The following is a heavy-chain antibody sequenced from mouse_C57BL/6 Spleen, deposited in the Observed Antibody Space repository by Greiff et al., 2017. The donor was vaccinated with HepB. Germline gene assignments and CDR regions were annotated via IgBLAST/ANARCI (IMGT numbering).Heavy chain of an antibody. Sequence: EVMLVESEGGLVQPGSSMKLSCTASGFTFSDYYMAWVRQVPEKGLEWVANINYDGSSTYYLDSLKSRFIISRDNAKNILYLQMSSLKSEDTATYYCARWLLPYAMDYWGQGTSVTVSS. CDR1: GFTFSDYY. J-gene: IGHJ4*01. CDR2: INYDGSST. D-gene: IGHD2-3*01. V-gene: IGHV5-16*01. CDR3: ARWLLPYAMDY.